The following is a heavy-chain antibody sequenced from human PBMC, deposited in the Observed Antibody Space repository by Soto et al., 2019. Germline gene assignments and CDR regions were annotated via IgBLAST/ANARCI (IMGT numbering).Heavy chain of an antibody. CDR2: ISSSSSYI. Sequence: GGSLRLSCAASGFTFSSYSMNWVRQAPGKGLEWVSSISSSSSYIYYADSVKGRFTISRDNAKNSLYLQMNSLRAEDTAVYYCARDSRRGSRWDFQHWGQGTLVTVSS. CDR3: ARDSRRGSRWDFQH. V-gene: IGHV3-21*01. CDR1: GFTFSSYS. J-gene: IGHJ1*01. D-gene: IGHD3-16*01.